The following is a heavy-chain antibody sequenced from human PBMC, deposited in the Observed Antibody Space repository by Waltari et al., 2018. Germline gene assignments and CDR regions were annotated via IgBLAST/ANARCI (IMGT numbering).Heavy chain of an antibody. CDR3: GGSYDFWSGYPLDY. Sequence: QVQLQESGPGLVKPSETLSLTCAVSGDSINNYYWNWIRQPPGKELEWIGYIAYNGRTHYNPSLKSRVTISVDTSKTPFSLKLTSVTAADTAVYYCGGSYDFWSGYPLDYWGPGSLVTVSS. V-gene: IGHV4-59*03. D-gene: IGHD3-3*01. CDR2: IAYNGRT. J-gene: IGHJ4*02. CDR1: GDSINNYY.